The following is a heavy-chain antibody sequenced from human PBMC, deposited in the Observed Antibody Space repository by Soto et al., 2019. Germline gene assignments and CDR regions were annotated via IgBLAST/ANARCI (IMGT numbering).Heavy chain of an antibody. D-gene: IGHD3-22*01. CDR3: ARAPRDAYDSSCYYDY. Sequence: QVQLVESGGGVVQPGRSLRLSCAASGFTFSSYAMHWVRQAPGKGLEWVAVISYDGSNKYYADSVKGRFTISRDNSKNPLYLQMNSRRAEDTAVYYCARAPRDAYDSSCYYDYWGQGTLVTVSS. CDR2: ISYDGSNK. V-gene: IGHV3-30-3*01. CDR1: GFTFSSYA. J-gene: IGHJ4*02.